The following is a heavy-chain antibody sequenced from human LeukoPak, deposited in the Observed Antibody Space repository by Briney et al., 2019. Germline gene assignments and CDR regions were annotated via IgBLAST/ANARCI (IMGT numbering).Heavy chain of an antibody. D-gene: IGHD6-19*01. Sequence: GGSLRLSCAASGFTFSSYAMHWVRQAPGKGLEYVSAISSNGGSTYYANSVKGRFTMSRDNSKNTLYLQMGSLRAEDMAVYYCARRGPVHSLGGWPYYFDSWGQGNLVTVSS. CDR1: GFTFSSYA. CDR3: ARRGPVHSLGGWPYYFDS. V-gene: IGHV3-64*01. J-gene: IGHJ4*02. CDR2: ISSNGGST.